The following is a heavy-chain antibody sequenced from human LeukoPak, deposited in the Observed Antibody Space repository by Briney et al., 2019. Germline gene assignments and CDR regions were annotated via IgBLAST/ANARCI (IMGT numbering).Heavy chain of an antibody. D-gene: IGHD2-2*02. Sequence: GGSPRLSCAASGFTFSSYAMSWVRQAPGKGLEWVSAISGSGGSTYYADSVKGRFTISRDNSKNTLYLQMNSLRAEDTAVYYCAKVSQIYCSSTSCYNDYWGQGTLVTVSS. CDR1: GFTFSSYA. J-gene: IGHJ4*02. CDR2: ISGSGGST. V-gene: IGHV3-23*01. CDR3: AKVSQIYCSSTSCYNDY.